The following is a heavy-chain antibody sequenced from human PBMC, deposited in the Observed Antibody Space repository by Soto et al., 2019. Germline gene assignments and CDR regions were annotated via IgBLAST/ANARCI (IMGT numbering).Heavy chain of an antibody. D-gene: IGHD4-17*01. J-gene: IGHJ2*01. CDR2: IFDSGST. CDR1: GGSISGGVYY. V-gene: IGHV4-30-4*01. Sequence: QVQLQESGPGLVKPSQTLSLTCTVSGGSISGGVYYWSWLRQPPGKGLEGIGYIFDSGSTYYNPSLKSRVTISVDTSKNQFSLRLSSVTAADTAVYYCAREIIPLTTDWYFDLWGRGTLVTVSS. CDR3: AREIIPLTTDWYFDL.